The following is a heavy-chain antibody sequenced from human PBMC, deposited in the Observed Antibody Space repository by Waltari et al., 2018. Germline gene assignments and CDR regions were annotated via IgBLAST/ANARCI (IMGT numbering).Heavy chain of an antibody. Sequence: QVQLVESGGGVVQPGRSLSLSCAASGFTFRSYGMHWVRQAPGKGLEWVAGIWYDGSNKYYADSVKGRFTISRDNSKNTLYLQMNSLRAEDTAMYYCAKGLSEAGPDAFDIWGQGTMVTVSS. CDR1: GFTFRSYG. CDR2: IWYDGSNK. D-gene: IGHD6-13*01. CDR3: AKGLSEAGPDAFDI. J-gene: IGHJ3*02. V-gene: IGHV3-30*18.